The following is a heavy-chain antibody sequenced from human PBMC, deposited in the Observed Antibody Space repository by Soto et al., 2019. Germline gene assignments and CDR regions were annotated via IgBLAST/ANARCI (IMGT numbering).Heavy chain of an antibody. V-gene: IGHV1-3*05. CDR3: ARAVAVPASCDY. CDR2: INAGNGNT. J-gene: IGHJ4*02. D-gene: IGHD6-19*01. CDR1: GYSFTSYA. Sequence: QVQLVQSGAEEKKPGASVKVSCKASGYSFTSYAMHWVRQAPGQRLEWMGWINAGNGNTKYSKKFQGRVTITRDTSASTAYMELSSLRSEDTAMYYCARAVAVPASCDYWGQGTMVNVSS.